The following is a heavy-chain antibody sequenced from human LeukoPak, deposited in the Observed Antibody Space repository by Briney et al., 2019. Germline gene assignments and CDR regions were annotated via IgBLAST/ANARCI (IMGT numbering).Heavy chain of an antibody. CDR2: IYDSGST. J-gene: IGHJ4*02. D-gene: IGHD2/OR15-2a*01. CDR1: GGSISSGYYY. CDR3: DRVEVYAVDY. V-gene: IGHV4-30-4*01. Sequence: SETLSLTCTVSGGSISSGYYYWSWIRQPPGKGLEWIGYIYDSGSTYYNPSLKSRVTISVDTSKNQFSLKLSSVTAADTAVYYCDRVEVYAVDYWGQGTLVTVSS.